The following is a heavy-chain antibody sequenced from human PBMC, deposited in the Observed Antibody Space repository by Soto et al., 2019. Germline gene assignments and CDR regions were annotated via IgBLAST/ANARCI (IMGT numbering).Heavy chain of an antibody. CDR2: IIPVFGKA. CDR3: ARGSPTTVTTWFDP. V-gene: IGHV1-69*01. CDR1: GGTFSNFA. D-gene: IGHD4-17*01. Sequence: QLQLVQSGAEVKKPGSSVKVSCKASGGTFSNFAINWVRQAPGQGLEWMGGIIPVFGKAKYAQKFQGRLQFTGGESTSTAYMEVHSLTSEDTAVYYCARGSPTTVTTWFDPWGHGTLVTVSS. J-gene: IGHJ5*02.